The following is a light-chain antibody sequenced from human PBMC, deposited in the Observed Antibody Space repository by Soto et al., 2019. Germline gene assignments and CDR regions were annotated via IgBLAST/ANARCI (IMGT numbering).Light chain of an antibody. V-gene: IGKV3-20*01. CDR1: QSVSSSY. Sequence: EIVLTQSPGTLSLSPGERATLSCRASQSVSSSYLAWYQQKPGQAPRLLIYGASSRATGIPDRFSGSGSGTDFTLTISRLEPEDCAVYYWQQYGSSPPALTFGGGTKVEIK. J-gene: IGKJ4*01. CDR2: GAS. CDR3: QQYGSSPPALT.